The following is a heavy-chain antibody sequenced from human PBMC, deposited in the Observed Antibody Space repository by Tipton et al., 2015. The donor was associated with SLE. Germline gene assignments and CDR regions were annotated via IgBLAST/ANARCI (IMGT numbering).Heavy chain of an antibody. CDR2: IYTSGST. Sequence: TLSLTCTVSGGSISSYYWSWIRQPPGKGLEWIGYIYTSGSTNYNPSLKSRVTISVDTSKNQFSLKLSSVTAADAAVYYCARVWGSGAYYFDYWGQGTLVTVSS. D-gene: IGHD3-10*01. V-gene: IGHV4-4*08. CDR1: GGSISSYY. CDR3: ARVWGSGAYYFDY. J-gene: IGHJ4*02.